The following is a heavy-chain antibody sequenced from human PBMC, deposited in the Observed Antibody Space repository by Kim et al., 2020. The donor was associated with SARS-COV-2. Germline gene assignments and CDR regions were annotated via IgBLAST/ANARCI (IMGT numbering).Heavy chain of an antibody. CDR3: ARENTEYDYGESNWFDP. Sequence: SETLSLTCTVSGGSISSGDYYWSWIRQPPGKGLEWIGYIYYSGSTYYNPSLKSRVTISVDTSKNQFSLKLSSVTAADTAVYYCARENTEYDYGESNWFDPWGQGTLVTVSS. D-gene: IGHD4-17*01. CDR1: GGSISSGDYY. V-gene: IGHV4-30-4*01. J-gene: IGHJ5*02. CDR2: IYYSGST.